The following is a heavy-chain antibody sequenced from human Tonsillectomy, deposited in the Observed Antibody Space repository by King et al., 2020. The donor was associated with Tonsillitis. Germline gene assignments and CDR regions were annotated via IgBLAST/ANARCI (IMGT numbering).Heavy chain of an antibody. CDR2: IYYSGST. J-gene: IGHJ4*02. CDR3: ARANYFDY. CDR1: GGSIRNYY. Sequence: VQLQESGPGLVKPSETLSLTCTVSGGSIRNYYWSWFRQPPGKGLEWIGSIYYSGSTNYNPSLKSRVTISVDTSKNQFSLKLSSVTAADTAVYYCARANYFDYWGQGTLVTVSS. V-gene: IGHV4-59*01.